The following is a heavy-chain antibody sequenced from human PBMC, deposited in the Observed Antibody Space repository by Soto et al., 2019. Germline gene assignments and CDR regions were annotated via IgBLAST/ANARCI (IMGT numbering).Heavy chain of an antibody. Sequence: SVKVSCKASGYTFTSYYMHWVRQAPGQGLEWMGGIVPIVDTSTYAQKFQGRVTITADESTSTAYMELSSLRSDDTAIYYCVRVVAIPGYPDNWG. D-gene: IGHD2-15*01. CDR3: VRVVAIPGYPDN. V-gene: IGHV1-69*13. CDR2: IVPIVDTS. CDR1: GYTFTSYY. J-gene: IGHJ4*03.